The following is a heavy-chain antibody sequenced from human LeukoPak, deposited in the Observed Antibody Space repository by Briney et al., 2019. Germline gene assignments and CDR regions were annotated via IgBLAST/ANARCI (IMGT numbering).Heavy chain of an antibody. J-gene: IGHJ3*02. D-gene: IGHD3-10*01. V-gene: IGHV1-2*02. CDR1: GYTFTGYY. Sequence: ASVKVSCKASGYTFTGYYMHWVRQAPGQGLEWMGWINPNSGGTNYAQKFQGRVTITADESTSTAYMELSSLRSEDTAVYYCARSDGYGLVGIWGQGTMVTVSS. CDR2: INPNSGGT. CDR3: ARSDGYGLVGI.